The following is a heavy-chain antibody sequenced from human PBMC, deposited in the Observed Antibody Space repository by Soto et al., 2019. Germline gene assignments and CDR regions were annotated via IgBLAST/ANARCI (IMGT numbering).Heavy chain of an antibody. CDR2: IYYSGST. Sequence: QVQLQESGPGLVKPSETLSLTCTVSGGSISSYYWSWIRQPPGKGLEWIGYIYYSGSTNYNPSLKSRVXXSXAXPKDQFSLKLSSVTAADTAVYYCARDNSGWYRGFDYWGQGTLVTVSS. V-gene: IGHV4-59*01. D-gene: IGHD6-19*01. CDR1: GGSISSYY. CDR3: ARDNSGWYRGFDY. J-gene: IGHJ4*02.